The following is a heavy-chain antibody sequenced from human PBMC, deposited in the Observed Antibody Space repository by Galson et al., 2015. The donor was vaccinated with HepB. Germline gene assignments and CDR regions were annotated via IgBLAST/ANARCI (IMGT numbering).Heavy chain of an antibody. J-gene: IGHJ4*02. D-gene: IGHD2-8*01. CDR3: AKDGIMVANNPWHFHY. CDR1: DFVFPTYI. CDR2: ITSSGGNT. V-gene: IGHV3-23*01. Sequence: SLRLSCAASDFVFPTYIMHWVRQAPGKGLEWVASITSSGGNTYYTDSVKGRFSISRDNSKNTLVLQLNSLRVEDTAVYYCAKDGIMVANNPWHFHYWGQGTLVTVSS.